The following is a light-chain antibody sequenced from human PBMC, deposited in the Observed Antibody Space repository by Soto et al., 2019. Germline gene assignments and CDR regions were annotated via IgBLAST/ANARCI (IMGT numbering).Light chain of an antibody. V-gene: IGKV1-39*01. CDR1: QTISTY. J-gene: IGKJ2*01. CDR3: QQSHGIPYT. Sequence: DIQMTQSPSSLSASVGDRVTITCRASQTISTYLNWYQQKPGKAPKLLIYAASTLQSGVPSRFSGSGSGTDFTLTINSLQPEDVAPYYCQQSHGIPYTFGQGTKLEIK. CDR2: AAS.